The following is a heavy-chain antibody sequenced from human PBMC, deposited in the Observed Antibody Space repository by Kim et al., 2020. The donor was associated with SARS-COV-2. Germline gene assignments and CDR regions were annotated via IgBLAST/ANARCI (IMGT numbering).Heavy chain of an antibody. V-gene: IGHV4-34*01. CDR3: ARGRAEVVATPDRPSLGGIFDY. CDR1: GGSFSGYY. D-gene: IGHD5-12*01. J-gene: IGHJ4*02. CDR2: INHSGST. Sequence: SETLSLTCAVYGGSFSGYYWSWIRQPPGKGLEWIGEINHSGSTNYNPSLKSRVTISVDTSKNQFSLKLSSVPTADTAVYYCARGRAEVVATPDRPSLGGIFDYWGQGTLVTVSS.